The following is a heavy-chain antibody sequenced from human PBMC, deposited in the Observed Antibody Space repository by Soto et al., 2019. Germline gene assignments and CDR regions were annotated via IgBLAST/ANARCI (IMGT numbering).Heavy chain of an antibody. J-gene: IGHJ4*02. CDR3: ARGYGDYESFGY. CDR1: GGSISSYY. D-gene: IGHD4-17*01. V-gene: IGHV4-59*01. CDR2: IYYSGST. Sequence: PSETLSLTCTVSGGSISSYYWSWIRQPPGKGLEWIGYIYYSGSTNYNPSLKSRVTISVDTSKNQFSLKLSSVTAADTAVYYCARGYGDYESFGYWGQGTLVTVSS.